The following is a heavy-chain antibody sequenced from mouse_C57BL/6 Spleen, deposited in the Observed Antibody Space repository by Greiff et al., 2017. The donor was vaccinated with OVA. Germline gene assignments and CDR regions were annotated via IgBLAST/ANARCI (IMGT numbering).Heavy chain of an antibody. CDR2: IDPENGDT. V-gene: IGHV14-4*01. CDR1: GFNIKDDY. CDR3: TTIDYDNYAMDY. D-gene: IGHD2-4*01. Sequence: VQLKQSGAELVRPGASVKLSCTASGFNIKDDYMHWVKQRPEQGLEWIGWIDPENGDTEYASKFQGKATITADTSSNTAYLQLSSLTSEDTAVYYCTTIDYDNYAMDYWGQGTSVTVSS. J-gene: IGHJ4*01.